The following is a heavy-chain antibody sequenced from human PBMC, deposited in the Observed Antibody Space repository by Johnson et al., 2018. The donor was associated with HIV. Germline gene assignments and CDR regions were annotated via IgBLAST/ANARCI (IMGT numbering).Heavy chain of an antibody. V-gene: IGHV3-43D*03. Sequence: QLVESGGVVVQPGGSLRLSCAASGFTFDDYDMHWVRQAPGKGLEWVSLISWDGGRTYYAASVKGRFTITRDNSKNTLYLQMNGLRAEDTALYYCAKAGPREYNSSLDAFYIWGQGTMVTVSS. CDR3: AKAGPREYNSSLDAFYI. CDR1: GFTFDDYD. D-gene: IGHD6-6*01. J-gene: IGHJ3*02. CDR2: ISWDGGRT.